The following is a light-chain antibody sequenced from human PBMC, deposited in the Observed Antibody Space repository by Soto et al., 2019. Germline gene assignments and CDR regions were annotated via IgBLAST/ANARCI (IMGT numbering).Light chain of an antibody. Sequence: QSALTQPPSASGSPGQSVTISCTGTSSDVGGYNYVSWYQQHPGKAPKLMIYEVTKRASGVPDRFFGSKSGNTASLTVSGLQAEDEADYYCTSYAGSNNLVFGGGTKLTVL. CDR1: SSDVGGYNY. CDR2: EVT. CDR3: TSYAGSNNLV. V-gene: IGLV2-8*01. J-gene: IGLJ2*01.